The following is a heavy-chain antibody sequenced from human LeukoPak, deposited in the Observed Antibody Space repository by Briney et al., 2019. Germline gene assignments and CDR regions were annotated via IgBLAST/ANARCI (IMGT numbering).Heavy chain of an antibody. Sequence: GGSLRLSCAASGFTFSSYWMNWARQAPGKGLEWVASINHNGNVNYYVDSVKGRFTISRDNAKNSLYLQRSNLRAEDTAVYFCARGGGLDVWGQGATVTVSS. CDR1: GFTFSSYW. D-gene: IGHD3-16*01. CDR3: ARGGGLDV. V-gene: IGHV3-7*03. J-gene: IGHJ6*02. CDR2: INHNGNVN.